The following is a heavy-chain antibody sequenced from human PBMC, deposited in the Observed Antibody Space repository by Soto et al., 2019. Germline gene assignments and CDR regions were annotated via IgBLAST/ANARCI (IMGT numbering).Heavy chain of an antibody. CDR1: GFTFSSYG. CDR3: AKDHRGKLTDNDSEK. CDR2: ISYDVSNK. V-gene: IGHV3-30*18. D-gene: IGHD3-9*01. J-gene: IGHJ4*02. Sequence: WGSRRLSCAASGFTFSSYGMHWVRQAPGKGLEWVAVISYDVSNKYYADSVKGRFTISRANSKNMLYLQMNSLRAEDTAVYYWAKDHRGKLTDNDSEKRGQGIIVIVSS.